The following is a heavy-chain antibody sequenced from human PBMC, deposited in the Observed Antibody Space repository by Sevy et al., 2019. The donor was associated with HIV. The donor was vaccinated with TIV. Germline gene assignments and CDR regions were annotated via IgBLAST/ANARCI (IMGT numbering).Heavy chain of an antibody. J-gene: IGHJ4*02. CDR2: IYPGDSDT. Sequence: GESPKISCKGSGYSFTSYWLGWVRPMPGKGLEWMGIIYPGDSDTRYNPSFQGQGPISADKTFRTPYLQWSSLKASDNTTLYCARREDYGGNADYWGQGTLVTVSS. D-gene: IGHD4-17*01. CDR1: GYSFTSYW. CDR3: ARREDYGGNADY. V-gene: IGHV5-51*06.